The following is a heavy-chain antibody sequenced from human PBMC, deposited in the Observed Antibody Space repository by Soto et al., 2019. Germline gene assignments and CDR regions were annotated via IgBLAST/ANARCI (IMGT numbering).Heavy chain of an antibody. V-gene: IGHV5-51*01. J-gene: IGHJ6*02. D-gene: IGHD6-19*01. Sequence: HGESLKISCKGSGYSFANYWIGWVRQMPGKGLEWMGIIYPGDSDTRYSPSFQGQVTISADKSISTAYLQWSSLKASDTAMYYCARPREAGKYYYGVDVWGQGTTVTVSS. CDR3: ARPREAGKYYYGVDV. CDR1: GYSFANYW. CDR2: IYPGDSDT.